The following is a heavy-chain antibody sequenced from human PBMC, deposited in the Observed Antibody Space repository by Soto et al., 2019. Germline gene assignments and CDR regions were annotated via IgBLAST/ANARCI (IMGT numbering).Heavy chain of an antibody. CDR3: ARDRRYYYDSSGYW. J-gene: IGHJ4*02. D-gene: IGHD3-22*01. CDR2: IYYSGST. CDR1: VGSVSSGSYY. Sequence: SDTLSLTCTVCVGSVSSGSYYWSWIRQPPGKGLEWIGYIYYSGSTNYNPSLKSRVTISVDTSKNQFSLKLSSVTAADTAVYYCARDRRYYYDSSGYWWGQGTLVTVSS. V-gene: IGHV4-61*01.